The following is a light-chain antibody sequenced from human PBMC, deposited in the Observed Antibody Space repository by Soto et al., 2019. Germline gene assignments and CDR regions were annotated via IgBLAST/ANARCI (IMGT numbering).Light chain of an antibody. CDR2: SNN. J-gene: IGLJ2*01. Sequence: QSVLTQPPSASGTPGQRITISCSGSSSNIGSNTVTWYQQHPGTAAKLLIYSNNQRPSGVPNRFSGSKSGTSASLAISGLQAEDEADYYCGAWEDSLNGVVFGGGTQLTVL. V-gene: IGLV1-44*01. CDR3: GAWEDSLNGVV. CDR1: SSNIGSNT.